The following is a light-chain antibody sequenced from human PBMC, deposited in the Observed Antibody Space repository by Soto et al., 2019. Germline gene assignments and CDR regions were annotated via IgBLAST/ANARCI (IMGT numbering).Light chain of an antibody. CDR2: ATS. CDR1: RNVSIY. J-gene: IGKJ4*01. CDR3: QQYQSYTS. Sequence: EIPLTQSPSSLAASVGDRLTLTCRASRNVSIYLNWYQHKPGKGPTLLIHATSNLQIGVPSRFSGSGSGTEFTLTIFSLQPDDFATYFCQQYQSYTSFAGGTKVEIK. V-gene: IGKV1-39*01.